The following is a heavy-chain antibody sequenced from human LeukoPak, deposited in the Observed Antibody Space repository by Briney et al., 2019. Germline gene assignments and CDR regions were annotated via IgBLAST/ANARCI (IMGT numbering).Heavy chain of an antibody. D-gene: IGHD3-22*01. V-gene: IGHV4-38-2*01. CDR1: GYSISSDNY. J-gene: IGHJ4*02. CDR3: ARAPRDSSSSNYMRRFDY. CDR2: IYDSGST. Sequence: PSETLSLTCAVSGYSISSDNYWVWLRQPPGQGLEWTGGIYDSGSTYYNPSLKSRVTMSVDTSKNQFSLKLSSVTAADTAVYYCARAPRDSSSSNYMRRFDYWGQGTLVTVSS.